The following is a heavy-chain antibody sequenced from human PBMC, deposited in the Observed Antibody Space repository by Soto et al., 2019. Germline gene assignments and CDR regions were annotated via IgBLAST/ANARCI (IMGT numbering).Heavy chain of an antibody. Sequence: PSETLSLTCTVSGGSVSGVDYFWSWIRQFPGKGLEWIGYIYYTGITHLNPSLKSRLTMAVDTSKNEFSLKLTSVSAADTAVYFCAREERKGIISWFDPWGQGTPVTVSS. CDR2: IYYTGIT. V-gene: IGHV4-30-4*01. J-gene: IGHJ5*02. D-gene: IGHD2-21*01. CDR3: AREERKGIISWFDP. CDR1: GGSVSGVDYF.